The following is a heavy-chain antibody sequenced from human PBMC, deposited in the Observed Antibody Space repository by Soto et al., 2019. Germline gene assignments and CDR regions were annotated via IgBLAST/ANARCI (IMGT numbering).Heavy chain of an antibody. J-gene: IGHJ6*02. CDR1: GYSFTSYW. CDR2: IYPGDSDT. V-gene: IGHV5-51*01. D-gene: IGHD6-13*01. CDR3: ARTAAAGKYYNGMDV. Sequence: GESLKISCKGSGYSFTSYWIGWARQMPVKGLEWMGIIYPGDSDTRYSPSFQGQVTISADKSISTAYLQWSSLKASDTAMYYCARTAAAGKYYNGMDVWGQGTTVTVSS.